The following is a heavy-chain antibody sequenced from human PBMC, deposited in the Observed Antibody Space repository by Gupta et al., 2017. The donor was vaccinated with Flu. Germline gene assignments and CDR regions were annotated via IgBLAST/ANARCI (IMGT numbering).Heavy chain of an antibody. CDR3: AKNRVAGAISYYYGLDV. Sequence: AMGWVPPVPWKGLEWISEISASGSPTYYSDSVKGRFTISRDTSKNTLYLQMNSLRADDTAIYYCAKNRVAGAISYYYGLDVWGQGTTVTVSS. V-gene: IGHV3-23*01. CDR2: ISASGSPT. J-gene: IGHJ6*02. CDR1: A. D-gene: IGHD1-26*01.